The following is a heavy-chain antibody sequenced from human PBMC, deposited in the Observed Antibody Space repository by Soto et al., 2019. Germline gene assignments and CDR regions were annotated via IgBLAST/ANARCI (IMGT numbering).Heavy chain of an antibody. CDR1: GFTFSSYA. CDR2: ISGSGGST. D-gene: IGHD3-22*01. Sequence: GSLRLSCAASGFTFSSYAMSWVRQAPGKGLEWVSAISGSGGSTYYADSVKGPFTISRDNSKNTLYLQMNSLRAEDTAVYYCAKSNYIADYYDSSGYWKFSYWGQGTLVTVSS. J-gene: IGHJ4*02. V-gene: IGHV3-23*01. CDR3: AKSNYIADYYDSSGYWKFSY.